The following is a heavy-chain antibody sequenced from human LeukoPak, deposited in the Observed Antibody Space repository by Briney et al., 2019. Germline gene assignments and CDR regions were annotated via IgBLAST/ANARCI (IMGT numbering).Heavy chain of an antibody. CDR3: VRQNSWYNPLDP. CDR2: IYSSETT. D-gene: IGHD1-14*01. J-gene: IGHJ5*02. Sequence: SETLSLTCTVIGDSISGTTYYWGWIRQPPGKGLEWIGSIYSSETTYYNPSLKSRVTISVDTSKNQFSLSLSSVTAADTAIYYCVRQNSWYNPLDPWGQGTLVTVSS. V-gene: IGHV4-39*01. CDR1: GDSISGTTYY.